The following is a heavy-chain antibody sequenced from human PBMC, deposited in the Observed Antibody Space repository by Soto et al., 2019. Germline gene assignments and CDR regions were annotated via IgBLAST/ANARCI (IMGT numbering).Heavy chain of an antibody. D-gene: IGHD5-18*01. J-gene: IGHJ4*02. V-gene: IGHV4-30-2*01. CDR2: IYHSGST. Sequence: QLQLQESGSGLVKPSQTLSLTCAVSGGSISSGGYSWSWIRQPPGKGLEWIGYIYHSGSTYYNPSLKSRVTISVDRSKNQFSLKLSSVTAADTAVYYCARCAGDTAMAGYYFDYWGQGTLATVSS. CDR3: ARCAGDTAMAGYYFDY. CDR1: GGSISSGGYS.